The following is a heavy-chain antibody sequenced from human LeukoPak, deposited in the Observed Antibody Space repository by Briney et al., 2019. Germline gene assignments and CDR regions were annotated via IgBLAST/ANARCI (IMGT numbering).Heavy chain of an antibody. Sequence: SETLSLTCTVSGGSISSGGYYWSWICQHPGKGLEWIGYIYYSGSTYYNPSLKSRVTISVDASKNQFSLKLSSVTAADTAVYYCARDHVGLMVITTWGQGTLVTVSS. CDR1: GGSISSGGYY. J-gene: IGHJ5*02. CDR3: ARDHVGLMVITT. CDR2: IYYSGST. V-gene: IGHV4-31*03. D-gene: IGHD3-22*01.